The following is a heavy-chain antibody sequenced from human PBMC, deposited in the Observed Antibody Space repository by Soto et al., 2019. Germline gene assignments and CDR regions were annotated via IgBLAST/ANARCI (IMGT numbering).Heavy chain of an antibody. CDR3: ARDIRGYSRALDF. V-gene: IGHV4-61*01. CDR2: ISNSGDA. D-gene: IGHD5-18*01. CDR1: GDSVSGGSYH. J-gene: IGHJ4*01. Sequence: QVQLQESGPGLVKPSETLSLTCTVSGDSVSGGSYHWSWIRQPPGGGLEWMGYISNSGDANYHPSIKSRISMSVDTSKNQFSLRLSSVTGADTAVYYCARDIRGYSRALDFWGHGSLVTVSS.